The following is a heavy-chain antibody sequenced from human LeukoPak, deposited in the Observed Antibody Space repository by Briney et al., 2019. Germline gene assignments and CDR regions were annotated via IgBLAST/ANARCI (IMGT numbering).Heavy chain of an antibody. V-gene: IGHV3-21*01. Sequence: PGGSLRLSCAAYGFTFSSYSMNWVRQAPGKGLEWVSFISTSSSYIYYADSVKGRFTISRDNAKNSLYLEMNSLRAEDTAVYYCAKDSWLMVYATRPDYWGQGTLVTVSS. D-gene: IGHD2-8*01. CDR3: AKDSWLMVYATRPDY. CDR2: ISTSSSYI. CDR1: GFTFSSYS. J-gene: IGHJ4*02.